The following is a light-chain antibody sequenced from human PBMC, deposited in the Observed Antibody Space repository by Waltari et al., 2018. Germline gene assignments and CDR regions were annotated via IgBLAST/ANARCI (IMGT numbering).Light chain of an antibody. CDR1: HIGSQS. Sequence: SYVLTPPPSVSVAPGQTARITCGGNHIGSQSVHWYQQKSGQAHVMVVYDDSDRPSGIPERFAGAKSGTTDTLTISGVEAGDEADYYCQVWDTNSDHLYVFGSGTKVTVL. V-gene: IGLV3-21*02. CDR2: DDS. J-gene: IGLJ1*01. CDR3: QVWDTNSDHLYV.